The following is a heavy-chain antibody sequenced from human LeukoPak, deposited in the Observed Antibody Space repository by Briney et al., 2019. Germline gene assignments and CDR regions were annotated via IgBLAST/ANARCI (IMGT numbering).Heavy chain of an antibody. J-gene: IGHJ3*02. CDR3: AKGYEGAFDI. D-gene: IGHD1-1*01. Sequence: PGGSLRLSCAASGFTFSSYAMSWVRQAPGRGLEWVSGISGSGGSTYYADSVKGRFTISRDNSKNTLYLQMDSLRAEDTAVYYCAKGYEGAFDIWGQGTMVTVSS. CDR1: GFTFSSYA. V-gene: IGHV3-23*01. CDR2: ISGSGGST.